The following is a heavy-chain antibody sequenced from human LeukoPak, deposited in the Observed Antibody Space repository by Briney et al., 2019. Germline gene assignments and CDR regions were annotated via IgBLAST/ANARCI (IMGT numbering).Heavy chain of an antibody. D-gene: IGHD6-13*01. CDR1: GGSISTYY. Sequence: SETLSLTCSVSGGSISTYYWSWIRQPPGKGLEWIGYIYYSGSTNYNPSLKSRVTISVDTSKNQFSLKLSSVTAADTAVYYCARGGSSWFVQTDYYGMDVWGQGTTVTVSS. V-gene: IGHV4-59*12. CDR3: ARGGSSWFVQTDYYGMDV. J-gene: IGHJ6*02. CDR2: IYYSGST.